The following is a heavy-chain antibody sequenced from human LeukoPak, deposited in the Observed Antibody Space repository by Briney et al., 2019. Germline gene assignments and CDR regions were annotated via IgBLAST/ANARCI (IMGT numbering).Heavy chain of an antibody. CDR3: AREASAAMVP. CDR2: INSDGSST. CDR1: GFTFSSYW. J-gene: IGHJ1*01. V-gene: IGHV3-74*01. D-gene: IGHD5-18*01. Sequence: GGSLRLSCVVSGFTFSSYWMHWVRQAPGKGLVWVSRINSDGSSTIYADSVKGRFTISRDNAKNTLYLQMNSLRAEDTAVYYCAREASAAMVPWGQGPLVTVSS.